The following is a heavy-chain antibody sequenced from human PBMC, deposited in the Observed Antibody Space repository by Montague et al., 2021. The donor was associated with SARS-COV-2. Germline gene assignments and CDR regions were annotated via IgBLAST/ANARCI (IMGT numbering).Heavy chain of an antibody. CDR2: IVNSGRKS. CDR1: GFTFSSYA. Sequence: SLSLSLSASGFTFSSYAMSWVRQAPGKGLEWVSGIVNSGRKSFYADSVKGRFVISRDNSDKMVYLQLNSLRAEDTAIYYCAKETAAIGNPLFDSWGQGTLITVSS. V-gene: IGHV3-23*01. J-gene: IGHJ4*02. D-gene: IGHD4-23*01. CDR3: AKETAAIGNPLFDS.